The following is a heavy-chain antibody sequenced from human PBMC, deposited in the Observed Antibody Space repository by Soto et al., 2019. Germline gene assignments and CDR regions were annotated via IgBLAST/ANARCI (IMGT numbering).Heavy chain of an antibody. V-gene: IGHV4-30-4*01. CDR2: ISSRGST. D-gene: IGHD3-10*01. Sequence: QVQLEESGPGLVQPSQTLSLKCTVSGGSISSAEFYWSWIRQPPGKGLEWFGYISSRGSTFYNPALRSRVTISIDTSESQVSLKLSSVSAADTAVYYCARGRGSVSYHGSVLNSWGQGTLVIVSS. J-gene: IGHJ4*02. CDR3: ARGRGSVSYHGSVLNS. CDR1: GGSISSAEFY.